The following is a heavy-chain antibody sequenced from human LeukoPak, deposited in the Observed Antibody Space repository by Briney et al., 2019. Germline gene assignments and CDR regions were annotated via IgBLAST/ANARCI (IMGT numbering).Heavy chain of an antibody. CDR3: AREFAVGGAFDM. D-gene: IGHD4-23*01. V-gene: IGHV4-59*01. CDR1: GGSISSYY. J-gene: IGHJ3*02. CDR2: NYYSGST. Sequence: PSETLSLTCTVSGGSISSYYWSWIRQPPGRGLEWIGYNYYSGSTNYNPSLKSRVTISVDTSKNQFSLKLSSVTAADTAVYYCAREFAVGGAFDMWGQGTMVTGSS.